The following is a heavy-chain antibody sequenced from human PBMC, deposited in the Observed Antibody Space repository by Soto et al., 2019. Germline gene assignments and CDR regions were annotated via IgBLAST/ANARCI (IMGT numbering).Heavy chain of an antibody. Sequence: QAQLVQSGDEVKKPGASVRVSCKASGYDFNSYGITWVRQARGQGLEWLGGISPYSDGTTYAPKVEGGVTLTTDRSARMAYMDLRGLRSDYTAVYFCASGGYYDMGGSRNYHYYVLDFGGQGTTVTVSS. V-gene: IGHV1-18*01. J-gene: IGHJ6*02. CDR2: ISPYSDGT. CDR3: ASGGYYDMGGSRNYHYYVLDF. D-gene: IGHD3-22*01. CDR1: GYDFNSYG.